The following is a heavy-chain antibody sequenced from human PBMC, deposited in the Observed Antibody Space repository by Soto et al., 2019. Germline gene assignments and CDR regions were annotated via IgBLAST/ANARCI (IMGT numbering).Heavy chain of an antibody. CDR2: INPNSGGT. CDR1: GYTFTGYY. D-gene: IGHD3-3*01. CDR3: ARAGPYDFWSGCGYGTKNYFDY. Sequence: ASVKVSCKASGYTFTGYYMHWVRQAPGQGLEWMGWINPNSGGTNYAQKFQGWVTMTRDTSISTAYMELSRLRSDDTAVYYCARAGPYDFWSGCGYGTKNYFDYWGQGTLVTVSS. J-gene: IGHJ4*02. V-gene: IGHV1-2*04.